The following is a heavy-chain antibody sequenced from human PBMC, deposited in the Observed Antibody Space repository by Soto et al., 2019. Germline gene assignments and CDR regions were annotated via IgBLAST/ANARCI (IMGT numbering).Heavy chain of an antibody. CDR3: ARGREGKSAFDI. CDR1: GFTFSSYA. CDR2: ISYDGSNK. V-gene: IGHV3-30-3*01. D-gene: IGHD6-13*01. Sequence: GSLRLSCAASGFTFSSYAMHWVRQAPGKGLEWVAVISYDGSNKYYAGSVKGRFTISRDNSKNTLYLQMNSLRAEDTAVYYCARGREGKSAFDIWGQGTMVTVSS. J-gene: IGHJ3*02.